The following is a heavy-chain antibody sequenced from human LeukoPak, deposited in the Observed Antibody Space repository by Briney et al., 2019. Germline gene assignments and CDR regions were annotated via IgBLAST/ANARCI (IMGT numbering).Heavy chain of an antibody. D-gene: IGHD5-12*01. CDR2: INPSGGST. CDR3: AKGGWLCYYYYGMDV. V-gene: IGHV1-46*01. Sequence: ASVKVSCKASGYTFTSYYMHWVRQAPGQGLEWMGIINPSGGSTSYAQKFQGRVTMTRDTSTSTVYMELSSLRSEDTAVYYCAKGGWLCYYYYGMDVWGQGTTVTVSS. J-gene: IGHJ6*02. CDR1: GYTFTSYY.